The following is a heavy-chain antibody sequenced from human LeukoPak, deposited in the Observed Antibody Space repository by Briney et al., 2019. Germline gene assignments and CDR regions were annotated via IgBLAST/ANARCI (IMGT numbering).Heavy chain of an antibody. CDR1: VFTFSSYE. J-gene: IGHJ6*04. Sequence: GGSLRLSCAASVFTFSSYEMNWVRQAPGKGLEWVSYISSSGSTIYYADSVKGRFTISRDNAKNSLYLQMNSLRAEDTAVYYCAEVSITMIGGIWGKGTTVTVSS. CDR2: ISSSGSTI. D-gene: IGHD3-10*02. V-gene: IGHV3-48*03. CDR3: AEVSITMIGGI.